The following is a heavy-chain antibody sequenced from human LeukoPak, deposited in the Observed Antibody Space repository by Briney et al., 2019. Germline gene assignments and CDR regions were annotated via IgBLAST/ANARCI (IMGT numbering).Heavy chain of an antibody. J-gene: IGHJ5*02. V-gene: IGHV5-51*01. CDR1: GYSFSNYW. D-gene: IGHD2-8*01. CDR2: IYPGDSYT. Sequence: GESLKISCQGSGYSFSNYWIAWVRQMPGKGLGCMGIIYPGDSYTTYSPSFRGQVTISADKSITTAYLQWSSLKASDTAMYYCARHALRGRDLSWLDPWGQGTLVTVSS. CDR3: ARHALRGRDLSWLDP.